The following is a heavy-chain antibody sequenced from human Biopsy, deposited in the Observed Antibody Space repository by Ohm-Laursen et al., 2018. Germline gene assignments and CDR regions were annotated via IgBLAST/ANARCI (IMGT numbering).Heavy chain of an antibody. CDR2: IYYSGRP. D-gene: IGHD6-19*01. CDR1: GDSIARYY. Sequence: GTLSLTCTVSGDSIARYYWAWIRQSPGKGLEWIAYIYYSGRPNYNPSLKGRVVISVDRSRNQFFLKLTSATAADTAIYYCARGMRSSGWPYFDSWGQGTLVTVSS. V-gene: IGHV4-59*01. CDR3: ARGMRSSGWPYFDS. J-gene: IGHJ4*02.